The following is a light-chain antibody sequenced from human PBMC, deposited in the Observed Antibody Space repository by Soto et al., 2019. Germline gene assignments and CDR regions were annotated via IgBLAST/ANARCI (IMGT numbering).Light chain of an antibody. J-gene: IGKJ1*01. Sequence: DIQMTQSPSSLSASVGDRVTITCRSSQSISSYLNCYQQKPQKAPELLIYAASSLQSGVQSRFSGSGSRTDFTLTISRLQPEDLATYYCHQSYTTPWTFGQGTKVEIK. V-gene: IGKV1-39*01. CDR1: QSISSY. CDR3: HQSYTTPWT. CDR2: AAS.